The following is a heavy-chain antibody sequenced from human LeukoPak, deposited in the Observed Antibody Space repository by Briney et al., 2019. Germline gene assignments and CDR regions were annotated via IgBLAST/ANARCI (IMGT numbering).Heavy chain of an antibody. CDR2: ISGSGGST. CDR3: AKDRERYCSSTSCRTFDY. J-gene: IGHJ4*02. V-gene: IGHV3-23*01. CDR1: GFTFSSYA. Sequence: GGSLRLSCAASGFTFSSYAMSWVRQAPGKGLEWVSAISGSGGSTYYADSVKGRFTISRDNSKNTLYLQMNSLRAEDAAVYYCAKDRERYCSSTSCRTFDYWGQGTLVTVSS. D-gene: IGHD2-2*01.